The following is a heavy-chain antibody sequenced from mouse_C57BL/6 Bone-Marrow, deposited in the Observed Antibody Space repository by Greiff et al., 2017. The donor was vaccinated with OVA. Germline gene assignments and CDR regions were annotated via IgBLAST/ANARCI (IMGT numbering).Heavy chain of an antibody. J-gene: IGHJ3*01. Sequence: VQLQQSGPELVKPGASVKISCKASGYTFTDYYINWVKQRPGQGLEWIGWIFPGSGSTYYNEKFKGKATLTVDKSSSTAYMLLSSLTSEDSAVYFCARSHDGYYVRVWFAYWGQGTLVTVSA. CDR2: IFPGSGST. D-gene: IGHD2-3*01. CDR3: ARSHDGYYVRVWFAY. CDR1: GYTFTDYY. V-gene: IGHV1-75*01.